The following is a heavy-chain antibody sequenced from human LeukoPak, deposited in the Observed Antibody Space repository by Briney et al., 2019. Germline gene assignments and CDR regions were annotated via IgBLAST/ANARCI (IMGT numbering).Heavy chain of an antibody. CDR3: AKDPPLEYSRSPDY. J-gene: IGHJ4*02. V-gene: IGHV3-23*01. CDR2: LSGSGGST. CDR1: GFPFSRYA. Sequence: PGGSLSLFRAASGFPFSRYAMRWVRQARGKGREWVSALSGSGGSTYYAASVKGRFTISRDKSKNTLYLHMNSLRAEDTAVYYCAKDPPLEYSRSPDYWGQGTLVTVSS. D-gene: IGHD6-6*01.